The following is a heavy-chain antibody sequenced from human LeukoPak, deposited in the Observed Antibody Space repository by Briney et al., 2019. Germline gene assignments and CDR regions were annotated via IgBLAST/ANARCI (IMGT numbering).Heavy chain of an antibody. V-gene: IGHV4-59*01. J-gene: IGHJ3*02. D-gene: IGHD3-22*01. Sequence: PSETLSLTCTVSGGSISSYCWSWIRQPPGKGLEWIGYSYYSGSTNYNPSLKSRVTISVDTSKNQFSLKLSSVTAADTAVYYCARAPITMIVPTHAFDIWGQGTMVTVSS. CDR3: ARAPITMIVPTHAFDI. CDR1: GGSISSYC. CDR2: SYYSGST.